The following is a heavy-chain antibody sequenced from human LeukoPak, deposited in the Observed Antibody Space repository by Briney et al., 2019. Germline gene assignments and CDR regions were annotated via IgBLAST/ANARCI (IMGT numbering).Heavy chain of an antibody. CDR3: AKLSAGSENDY. Sequence: GRSLILSCAASGFTFDDYAMHWVRQVPGKGPEWVAGINWNSGSIDYADSVKGRFTISRDNAKNYLYLQMNSLRSEDTALYYCAKLSAGSENDYWGQGTLVTVSS. D-gene: IGHD3-10*01. J-gene: IGHJ4*02. CDR1: GFTFDDYA. V-gene: IGHV3-9*01. CDR2: INWNSGSI.